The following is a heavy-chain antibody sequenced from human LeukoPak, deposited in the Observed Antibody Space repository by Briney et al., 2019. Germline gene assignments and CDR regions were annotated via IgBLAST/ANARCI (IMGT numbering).Heavy chain of an antibody. Sequence: KPSETLSLTCTVSGGSISSSSYYWGWIRQPPGKGLEWIGSIYHSGSTYYNPSLKSRVTIAVDTSKNQFSLKLSSVTAADTAVYYCARASYPGLFFDYWGQGTLVTVSS. V-gene: IGHV4-39*07. CDR1: GGSISSSSYY. CDR2: IYHSGST. CDR3: ARASYPGLFFDY. D-gene: IGHD3-16*01. J-gene: IGHJ4*02.